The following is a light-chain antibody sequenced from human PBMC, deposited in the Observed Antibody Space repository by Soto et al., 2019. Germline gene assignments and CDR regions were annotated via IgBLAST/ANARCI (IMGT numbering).Light chain of an antibody. CDR3: QQANSFSSLT. CDR2: AAS. CDR1: QCISSW. Sequence: DIQMTQSPSSVSASVGDRVTITCRSSQCISSWLAWYQQKSGKDPKLLIYAASSLQSGVPSRLSGSGSGKDFTLTISSLQPEEFATYYCQQANSFSSLTFGGGTKVDIK. J-gene: IGKJ4*01. V-gene: IGKV1-12*02.